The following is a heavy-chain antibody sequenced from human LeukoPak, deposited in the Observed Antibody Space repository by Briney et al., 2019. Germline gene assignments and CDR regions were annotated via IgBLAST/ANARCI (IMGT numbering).Heavy chain of an antibody. J-gene: IGHJ4*02. D-gene: IGHD3-22*01. CDR3: AHSVLYYYDSSGYIY. CDR1: GFSLATSGVD. V-gene: IGHV2-5*02. CDR2: IHWDDDQ. Sequence: SGPTLVKPTQTLTLTCTFSGFSLATSGVDVGWIRQPPGKAPEWLAFIHWDDDQRYRPSLKSRLTITKDTSKNQVVLTMTNMDPVDTATYYCAHSVLYYYDSSGYIYWGQGIQVTVSS.